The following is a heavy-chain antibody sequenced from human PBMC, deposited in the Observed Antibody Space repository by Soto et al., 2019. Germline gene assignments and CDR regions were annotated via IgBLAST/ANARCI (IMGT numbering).Heavy chain of an antibody. D-gene: IGHD1-26*01. CDR3: ARSQGGEFQLLYAFDI. Sequence: QVQLVQSGAEVKKPGSSVKVSCKASGGTFSTYSVSWVRQAPGQGLEWMGGIIPMFGSTKYAQTFQDRVTVTVQQSTSTVCMELSSLRSDDTAVYYCARSQGGEFQLLYAFDIWGQGTKVTVSS. V-gene: IGHV1-69*01. CDR1: GGTFSTYS. J-gene: IGHJ3*02. CDR2: IIPMFGST.